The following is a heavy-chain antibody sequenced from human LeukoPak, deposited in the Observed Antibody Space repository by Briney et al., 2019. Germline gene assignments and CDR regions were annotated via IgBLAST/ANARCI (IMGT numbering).Heavy chain of an antibody. Sequence: GGSLRLSCAASGFTFTSYSMNWVRQAPGRGLEWVGLIRSKTDGGTTDYAAPVKGRFTISRDDSKNTLYLQMNSLKTEDTAVYYCSTVPPFGMVIDYWGQGTLVTVSS. CDR3: STVPPFGMVIDY. CDR2: IRSKTDGGTT. V-gene: IGHV3-15*01. CDR1: GFTFTSYS. D-gene: IGHD3-3*01. J-gene: IGHJ4*02.